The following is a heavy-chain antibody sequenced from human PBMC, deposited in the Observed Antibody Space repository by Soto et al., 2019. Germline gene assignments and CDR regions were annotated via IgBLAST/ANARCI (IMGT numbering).Heavy chain of an antibody. CDR1: GGTFSSYA. J-gene: IGHJ4*02. Sequence: SVKVSCKASGGTFSSYAISWVRQAPGQGLEWMGGIIPIFGTANYAQKFQGRVTITADESTSTAYMELSSLRSEDTAVYYCAKAISGYNAPLDHWGQGTRVTVSS. CDR2: IIPIFGTA. CDR3: AKAISGYNAPLDH. D-gene: IGHD1-20*01. V-gene: IGHV1-69*13.